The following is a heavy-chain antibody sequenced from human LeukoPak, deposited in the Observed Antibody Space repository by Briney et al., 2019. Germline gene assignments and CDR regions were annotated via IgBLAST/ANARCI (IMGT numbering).Heavy chain of an antibody. D-gene: IGHD2-8*02. CDR2: ISAYNGNT. CDR3: ARDFPWSDY. V-gene: IGHV1-18*01. Sequence: GREWMGWISAYNGNTNYAQKLQGRVTITTDTSTSTAYMELRSLRSDDTAVYYCARDFPWSDYWGQGTLVTVSS. J-gene: IGHJ4*02.